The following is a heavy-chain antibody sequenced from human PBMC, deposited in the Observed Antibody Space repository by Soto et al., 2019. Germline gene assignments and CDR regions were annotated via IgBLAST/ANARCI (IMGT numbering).Heavy chain of an antibody. CDR1: GYSFTSYW. V-gene: IGHV5-10-1*01. J-gene: IGHJ6*02. D-gene: IGHD3-10*01. CDR3: AITMVRGVIPYYYYGMDG. Sequence: GESLKISCKGSGYSFTSYWISWVRQMPGKGLEWMGRIDPSDSYTNYSPSFQGHVTISADKSISTAYLQWSSLKASDTAMYYCAITMVRGVIPYYYYGMDGWGQGTTVTVSS. CDR2: IDPSDSYT.